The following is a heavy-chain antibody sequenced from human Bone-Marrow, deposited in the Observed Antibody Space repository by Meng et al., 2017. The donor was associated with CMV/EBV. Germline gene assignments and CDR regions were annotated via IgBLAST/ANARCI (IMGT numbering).Heavy chain of an antibody. CDR3: ARGTSSWFPLFDN. J-gene: IGHJ4*02. CDR1: GGSISSYY. CDR2: IYYSGSI. V-gene: IGHV4-59*01. D-gene: IGHD6-13*01. Sequence: LRLSCTVSGGSISSYYWSWIRQPPGKGLEWIGYIYYSGSINYNPSLKSRVTISVDTSKNQFCLKLSSVTAADTAVYYCARGTSSWFPLFDNWGQGTLVTVSS.